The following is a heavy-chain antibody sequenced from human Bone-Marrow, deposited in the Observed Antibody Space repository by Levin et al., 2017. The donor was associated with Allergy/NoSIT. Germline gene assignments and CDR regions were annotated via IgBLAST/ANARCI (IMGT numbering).Heavy chain of an antibody. V-gene: IGHV3-73*01. CDR2: IRSKANSYAT. CDR3: TSLGRYSSSWYSWFDP. D-gene: IGHD6-13*01. CDR1: GFTFSGSA. J-gene: IGHJ5*02. Sequence: PGGSLRLSCAASGFTFSGSAMHWVRQASGKGLEWVGRIRSKANSYATAYAASVKGRFTISRDDSKNTAYLQMNSLKTEDTAVYYCTSLGRYSSSWYSWFDPWGQGTLVTVSS.